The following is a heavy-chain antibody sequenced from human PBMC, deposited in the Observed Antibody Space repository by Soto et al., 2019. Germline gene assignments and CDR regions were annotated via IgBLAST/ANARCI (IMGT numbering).Heavy chain of an antibody. CDR2: IKPDGSEK. CDR3: ARGKPRSGYYFFDY. D-gene: IGHD3-22*01. J-gene: IGHJ4*02. Sequence: PGGSLRLSCAASGFTFNTYWMSWVRQAPGKGLEWVANIKPDGSEKWYVDSVKGRFTISRDNSKNTLYLQMNSLRAEDTAVYYCARGKPRSGYYFFDYWGQGTLVTVSS. CDR1: GFTFNTYW. V-gene: IGHV3-7*02.